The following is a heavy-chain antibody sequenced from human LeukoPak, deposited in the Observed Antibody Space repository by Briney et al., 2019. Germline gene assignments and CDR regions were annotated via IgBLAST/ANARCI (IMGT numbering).Heavy chain of an antibody. J-gene: IGHJ4*02. CDR1: GFTFSGYA. V-gene: IGHV3-23*05. CDR3: AKGSRGGRPYYFDS. CDR2: IDNSGAHT. Sequence: GSLRLSCAASGFTFSGYAMSWVRQAPGEGLDWGSAIDNSGAHTWYADSVKGRFTISRDNSRSTLYLQMNSLRAEDTAMYYCAKGSRGGRPYYFDSWGRGTLVTVSS. D-gene: IGHD3-10*01.